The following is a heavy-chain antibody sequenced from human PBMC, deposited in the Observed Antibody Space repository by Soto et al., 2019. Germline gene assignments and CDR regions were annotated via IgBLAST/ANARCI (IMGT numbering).Heavy chain of an antibody. V-gene: IGHV1-46*03. J-gene: IGHJ3*02. CDR2: INPSGGST. D-gene: IGHD2-2*01. CDR3: VTFSYCSSTSCYARGAAFDI. CDR1: GYTFTSYY. Sequence: QVQLVQSGAEVKKPGASVKVSCKASGYTFTSYYMHWVRQAPGQGLEWMGIINPSGGSTSYAQKFQGRVTMTRDTSTSTVYMELSSLRSEDTAVYYCVTFSYCSSTSCYARGAAFDIWGQGTMVTVSS.